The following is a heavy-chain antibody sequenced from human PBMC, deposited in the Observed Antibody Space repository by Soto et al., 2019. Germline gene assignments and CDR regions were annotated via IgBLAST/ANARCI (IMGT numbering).Heavy chain of an antibody. CDR1: GYNFVAYY. D-gene: IGHD2-21*02. CDR3: AKHRQYGDYGYNFDY. J-gene: IGHJ4*02. CDR2: INPSSGAT. Sequence: ASVKVSCKASGYNFVAYYMHWVRQAPGQGLEWMGWINPSSGATNFAERFQGRVTMTSDTSISTFYMEIKRLNSDDTAVYFCAKHRQYGDYGYNFDYWGQGTLVTVYS. V-gene: IGHV1-2*02.